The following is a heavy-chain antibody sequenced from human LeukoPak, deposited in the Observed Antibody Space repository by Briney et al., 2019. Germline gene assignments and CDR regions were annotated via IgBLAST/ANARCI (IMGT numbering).Heavy chain of an antibody. J-gene: IGHJ3*02. Sequence: ASVKVSCKASGGTFSRYAISWVRQAPGQGLEWMGGISPIFGTVNYAQKFQGRVTITADESTSTAYMEVSSLRSEDTAVYYCARVVTIFGVVSPYAFDIWGQGTMVTVSS. CDR1: GGTFSRYA. D-gene: IGHD3-3*01. CDR3: ARVVTIFGVVSPYAFDI. CDR2: ISPIFGTV. V-gene: IGHV1-69*13.